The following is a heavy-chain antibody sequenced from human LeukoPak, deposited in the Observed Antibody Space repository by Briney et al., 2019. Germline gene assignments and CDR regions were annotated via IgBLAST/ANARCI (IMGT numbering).Heavy chain of an antibody. Sequence: GGSLRLSCAASGFTFSNYAMSWVRQAPGKGLEWVSAISGSGGSTYYADSVKGRFTISRDNSKDTLYLQMNSLRAEDTAVYYCAKDQGGDYLTPLDYWGQGTLVTVSS. CDR1: GFTFSNYA. CDR2: ISGSGGST. D-gene: IGHD4-17*01. CDR3: AKDQGGDYLTPLDY. J-gene: IGHJ4*02. V-gene: IGHV3-23*01.